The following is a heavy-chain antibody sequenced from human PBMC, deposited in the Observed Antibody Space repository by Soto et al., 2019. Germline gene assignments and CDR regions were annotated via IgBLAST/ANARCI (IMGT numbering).Heavy chain of an antibody. D-gene: IGHD3-9*01. CDR1: GGSISSYY. V-gene: IGHV4-59*01. CDR3: ARDGRDVWLDYDILTGSKGSNYYYYMDV. Sequence: SETLSLTCTVSGGSISSYYWSWIRQPPGKGLEWIGYIYYSGSTNYNPSLKSRVTISVDTSKNQFSLKLSSLTAADTAVYYCARDGRDVWLDYDILTGSKGSNYYYYMDVWGKGTTVTVSS. J-gene: IGHJ6*03. CDR2: IYYSGST.